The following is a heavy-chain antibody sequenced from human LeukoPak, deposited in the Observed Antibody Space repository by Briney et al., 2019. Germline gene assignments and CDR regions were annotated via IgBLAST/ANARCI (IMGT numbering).Heavy chain of an antibody. CDR2: ISSSSTTI. V-gene: IGHV3-48*01. CDR3: ARALYDSSGYYYAGFDY. J-gene: IGHJ4*02. CDR1: GFIFSSYS. D-gene: IGHD3-22*01. Sequence: GGSLRLSCAASGFIFSSYSMKWVRQAPGKGLEWVSYISSSSTTIYYADSVKGRFTISRDNAKNSLYLQMNSLRAEDTAVYYCARALYDSSGYYYAGFDYWGQGTLVTVSS.